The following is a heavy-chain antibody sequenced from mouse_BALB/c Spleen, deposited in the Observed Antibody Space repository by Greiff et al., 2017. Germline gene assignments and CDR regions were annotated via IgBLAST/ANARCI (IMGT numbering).Heavy chain of an antibody. Sequence: QVQLKESGPGLVAPSQSLSITCTVSGFSLTSYGVHWVRQPPGKGLEWLGVIWAGGSTNYNSALMSRLSISKDNSKSQVFLKMNSLQTDDTAMYYCAGNYDYDGGWFAYWGQGTLVTVSA. D-gene: IGHD2-4*01. CDR3: AGNYDYDGGWFAY. CDR2: IWAGGST. V-gene: IGHV2-9*02. J-gene: IGHJ3*01. CDR1: GFSLTSYG.